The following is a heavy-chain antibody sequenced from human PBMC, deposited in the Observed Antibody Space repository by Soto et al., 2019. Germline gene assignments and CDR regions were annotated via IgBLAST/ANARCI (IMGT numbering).Heavy chain of an antibody. CDR2: INPNSGGT. CDR3: ARERMVYATNYYYYGMDV. Sequence: ASVKVSCKASGYTFTGYYMHWVRQAPGQGLEWMGWINPNSGGTNYAQKFQGWVTMTRDTSISTAYMELSRLRSDDTAVYYCARERMVYATNYYYYGMDVWGQGTTVTVSS. CDR1: GYTFTGYY. J-gene: IGHJ6*02. V-gene: IGHV1-2*04. D-gene: IGHD2-8*01.